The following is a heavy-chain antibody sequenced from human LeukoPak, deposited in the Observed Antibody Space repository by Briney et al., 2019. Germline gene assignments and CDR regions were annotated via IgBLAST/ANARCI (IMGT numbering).Heavy chain of an antibody. D-gene: IGHD3-16*02. CDR2: INTNTGNP. CDR3: ATAPVIAVYSRYYYYMDV. J-gene: IGHJ6*03. Sequence: GASVKVSCMASGYTFTSYAMNWVRQAPGRGLEWMGWINTNTGNPTCAQGFTGRFVFSLDTSVSTAYLQISSLKAEDTAVYYCATAPVIAVYSRYYYYMDVWGKGTTVTVSS. CDR1: GYTFTSYA. V-gene: IGHV7-4-1*02.